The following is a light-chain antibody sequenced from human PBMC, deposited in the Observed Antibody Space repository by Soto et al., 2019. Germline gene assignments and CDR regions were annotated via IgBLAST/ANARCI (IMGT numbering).Light chain of an antibody. V-gene: IGKV3-20*01. J-gene: IGKJ4*01. Sequence: EIVFAQSPGTLSLSPGERDTLSCRASQSVTSSYLAWYQQKPGQAPRLLIYGASSRATGIPDRFSGSGSGTDFTLTISRLEPEDCAVYYCQQYGRSPLTFGGGTKVDIK. CDR3: QQYGRSPLT. CDR1: QSVTSSY. CDR2: GAS.